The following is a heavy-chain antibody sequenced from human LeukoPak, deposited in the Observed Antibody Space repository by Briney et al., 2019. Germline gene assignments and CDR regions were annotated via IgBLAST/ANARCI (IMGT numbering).Heavy chain of an antibody. J-gene: IGHJ6*03. CDR3: ARERGDPPFYYYYMDV. V-gene: IGHV3-21*06. Sequence: GGSLRLSCAVSGLNFNSSSMNWVRQAPGKGLEWVSSITPSSSHIYYADSVKGRFAVSRDNAKNSLFLQMNSLRAEDTAVYYCARERGDPPFYYYYMDVWGKGTPVTVSS. CDR1: GLNFNSSS. CDR2: ITPSSSHI. D-gene: IGHD2-21*02.